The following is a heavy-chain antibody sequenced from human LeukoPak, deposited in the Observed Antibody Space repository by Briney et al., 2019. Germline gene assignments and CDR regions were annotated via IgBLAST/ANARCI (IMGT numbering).Heavy chain of an antibody. V-gene: IGHV3-30*02. CDR3: AKDLIIRIDY. D-gene: IGHD3-10*01. J-gene: IGHJ4*02. CDR1: GFTFSSYG. Sequence: GGSLRLSCAASGFTFSSYGMHWVRQAPGKGLEWVAFIRYDGSNKYYADYVKGRFTISRDNSKNTLYLQMNSLRAEDTAVYYCAKDLIIRIDYWGQGTLVTVSS. CDR2: IRYDGSNK.